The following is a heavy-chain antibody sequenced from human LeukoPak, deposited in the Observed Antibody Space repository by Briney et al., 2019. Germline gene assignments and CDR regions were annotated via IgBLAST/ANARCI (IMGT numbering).Heavy chain of an antibody. Sequence: ASVKVSCKASGYTFTSYDINWVRQATGQGLEWMGWMNPNSGNTGYAQKFQGRVTITRNTSISTAYMELSSLRSEDTAVYYCGGYDERDSSGYYVVFGAFDIWGQGTMVTVSS. D-gene: IGHD3-22*01. CDR2: MNPNSGNT. CDR3: GGYDERDSSGYYVVFGAFDI. V-gene: IGHV1-8*03. CDR1: GYTFTSYD. J-gene: IGHJ3*02.